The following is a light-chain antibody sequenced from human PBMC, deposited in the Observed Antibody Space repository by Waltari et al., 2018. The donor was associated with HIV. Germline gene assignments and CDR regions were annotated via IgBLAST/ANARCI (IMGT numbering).Light chain of an antibody. CDR2: DVN. Sequence: QSALTQPASVSASLRPSITISCIGTDSDIGSSNYVSWYQCHPDRAPKLVIYDVNFRPSGIPFRFSGSKSGNTASLTISGLQADDEGDYYCSSYVTNGSLVFGGGTKVTVL. CDR1: DSDIGSSNY. J-gene: IGLJ3*02. V-gene: IGLV2-14*01. CDR3: SSYVTNGSLV.